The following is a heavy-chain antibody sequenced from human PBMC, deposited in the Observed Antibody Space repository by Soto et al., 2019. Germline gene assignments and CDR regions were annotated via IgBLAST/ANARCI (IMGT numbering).Heavy chain of an antibody. V-gene: IGHV4-30-2*01. CDR2: IDHRGGT. Sequence: QLQLQESGSGLVKPSQTLSLTCAVSGASISSGGYSWRWIRQPPGKGMEWIGDIDHRGGTNYNPSLKSRVTISVDRSKNQFSLTLTSITAADTAIYYCARESGAGATNWFDPWGQGTLVTVSS. CDR3: ARESGAGATNWFDP. J-gene: IGHJ5*02. CDR1: GASISSGGYS. D-gene: IGHD1-26*01.